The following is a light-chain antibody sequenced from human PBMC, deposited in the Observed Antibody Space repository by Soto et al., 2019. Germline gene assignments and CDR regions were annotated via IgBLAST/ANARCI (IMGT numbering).Light chain of an antibody. CDR3: QQYAYSPRT. Sequence: EIVLTQSPATLSLSPGERATLSCRASQSVRTYLAWYQQKPGQAPRLLIYDASNRATDIPDRFSGSGSGTDFTLTISSLDPEGFAVYYCQQYAYSPRTFGRGTKVDIK. V-gene: IGKV3-11*01. J-gene: IGKJ1*01. CDR2: DAS. CDR1: QSVRTY.